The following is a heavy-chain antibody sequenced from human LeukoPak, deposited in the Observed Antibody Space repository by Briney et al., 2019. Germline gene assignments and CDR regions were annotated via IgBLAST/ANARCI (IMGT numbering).Heavy chain of an antibody. Sequence: GESLKISCKGSGYSFTTSWIAWVRQMPGKGLEWMGIIYPGDSDTRYSPSFQGQVTISADKSTSTAYLQWSSLKASDTAMYYCARQYKSETYRLGFDPWGQGTLVTVSS. CDR2: IYPGDSDT. V-gene: IGHV5-51*01. D-gene: IGHD6-19*01. CDR1: GYSFTTSW. CDR3: ARQYKSETYRLGFDP. J-gene: IGHJ5*02.